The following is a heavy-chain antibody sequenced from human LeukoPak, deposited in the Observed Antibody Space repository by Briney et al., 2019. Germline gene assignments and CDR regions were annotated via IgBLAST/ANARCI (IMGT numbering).Heavy chain of an antibody. V-gene: IGHV3-74*01. CDR3: ARGGRQGACDI. D-gene: IGHD6-25*01. J-gene: IGHJ3*02. CDR1: GFTFSSYW. CDR2: INSDGSST. Sequence: GGSLRLSCAASGFTFSSYWMHWVRQAPGKGLVWVSRINSDGSSTNYADSVKGRFTISRDNAKNTLYLQMNSLRAEDTAIYYCARGGRQGACDIWSQGTMVTVSS.